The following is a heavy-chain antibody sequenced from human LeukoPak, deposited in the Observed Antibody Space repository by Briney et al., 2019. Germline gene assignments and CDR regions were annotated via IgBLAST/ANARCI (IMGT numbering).Heavy chain of an antibody. Sequence: PSETLSLTCTVSGGSISSYYWSWIRQPAGKGLEWIGRIHKSGSTNYNPSLKSRVTMSVDTSKNQLSLKLSSVTAADTAVYYCARDRYYYDSSGYYAFDIWGQGTMVTVSS. V-gene: IGHV4-4*07. D-gene: IGHD3-22*01. J-gene: IGHJ3*02. CDR1: GGSISSYY. CDR2: IHKSGST. CDR3: ARDRYYYDSSGYYAFDI.